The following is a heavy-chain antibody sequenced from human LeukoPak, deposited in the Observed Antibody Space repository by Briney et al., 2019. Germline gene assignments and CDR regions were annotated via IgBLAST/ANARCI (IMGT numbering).Heavy chain of an antibody. J-gene: IGHJ4*02. CDR3: ARDQIFGTPYDY. CDR1: GGSISSDSYY. Sequence: PSETLSLTCTVSGGSISSDSYYWGWIRQPPGKGLEWIGSIYYSGSTYYNPSLKSRVTISVDTSKNQFSLKLSSVTAADTAVYYCARDQIFGTPYDYWGQGTLVTVSS. D-gene: IGHD3-3*01. V-gene: IGHV4-39*07. CDR2: IYYSGST.